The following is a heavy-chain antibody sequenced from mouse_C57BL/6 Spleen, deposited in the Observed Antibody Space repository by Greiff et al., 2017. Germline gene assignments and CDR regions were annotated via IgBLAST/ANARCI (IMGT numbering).Heavy chain of an antibody. V-gene: IGHV1-69*01. CDR2: IDPSDSYT. J-gene: IGHJ4*01. CDR1: GYTFTSYW. Sequence: VQLQQPGAELVMPGASVKLSCKASGYTFTSYWMHWVKQRPGQGLEWIGEIDPSDSYTNYNQKFKGKSTLTVDKSSSTAYMQLSSLTSEDSAVYYCARLNGRSYYYAMDYWGQGTSVTVSS. D-gene: IGHD1-1*01. CDR3: ARLNGRSYYYAMDY.